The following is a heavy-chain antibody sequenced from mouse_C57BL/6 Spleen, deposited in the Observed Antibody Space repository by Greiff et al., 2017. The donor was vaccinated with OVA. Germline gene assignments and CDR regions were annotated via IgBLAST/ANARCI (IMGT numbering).Heavy chain of an antibody. CDR3: ARSSYGNYVHFDY. D-gene: IGHD2-1*01. Sequence: QVQLQQPGAELVMPGASVKLSCKASGYTFTSYWMHWVKQRPGQGLEWIGEIDPSDSYTNYNQKFKGKSTLTVDRSSSTAYMQLSSLTSEDSAVYYCARSSYGNYVHFDYWGQGTTLTVSS. CDR2: IDPSDSYT. V-gene: IGHV1-69*01. CDR1: GYTFTSYW. J-gene: IGHJ2*01.